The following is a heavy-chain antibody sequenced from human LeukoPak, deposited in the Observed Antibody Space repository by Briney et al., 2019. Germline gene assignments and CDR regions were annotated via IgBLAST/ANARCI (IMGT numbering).Heavy chain of an antibody. CDR3: ARDRLGDYDHSGYYDK. D-gene: IGHD3-22*01. V-gene: IGHV3-11*01. CDR2: ICDSGRTI. CDR1: GFTFSDYY. J-gene: IGHJ4*02. Sequence: PGGSLRLSCAASGFTFSDYYMSWIRQAPGKGLECVSYICDSGRTIYYADSVKGRFTISRDNAKNSVYLQMNNLGAEDTAVYYCARDRLGDYDHSGYYDKWGQGTLVTVSS.